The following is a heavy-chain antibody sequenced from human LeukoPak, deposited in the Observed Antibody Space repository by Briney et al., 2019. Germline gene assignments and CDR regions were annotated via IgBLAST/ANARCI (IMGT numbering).Heavy chain of an antibody. Sequence: SETLSLTCAAYGGSFSGYYWSWIRQPPGKGLERIGEINHSGSTNYNPSLKRRVTISIDSSKNQFSLRMWPVTAADTAFYFCARAPSSYESGNGYPNLGWLDPWGQGALVTVSS. CDR2: INHSGST. D-gene: IGHD5-24*01. CDR1: GGSFSGYY. CDR3: ARAPSSYESGNGYPNLGWLDP. J-gene: IGHJ5*02. V-gene: IGHV4-34*01.